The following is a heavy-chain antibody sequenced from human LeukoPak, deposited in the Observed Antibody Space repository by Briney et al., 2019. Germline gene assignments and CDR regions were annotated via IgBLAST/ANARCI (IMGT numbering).Heavy chain of an antibody. CDR1: GGSFSGYY. D-gene: IGHD2-2*01. CDR2: INHSGST. Sequence: SETLSLTCAVYGGSFSGYYWSWIRQPPGKGLEWIGEINHSGSTNYNPSLKSRVTISVDTSKNQFSLKLSSVTAADTAVYYCARGLYWSSTSCPCDYWGQGTLVTVSS. J-gene: IGHJ4*02. CDR3: ARGLYWSSTSCPCDY. V-gene: IGHV4-34*01.